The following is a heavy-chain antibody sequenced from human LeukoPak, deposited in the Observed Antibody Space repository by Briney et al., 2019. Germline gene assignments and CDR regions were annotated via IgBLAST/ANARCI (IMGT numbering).Heavy chain of an antibody. J-gene: IGHJ4*02. Sequence: SETLSLTCAVSGYPISSGYYWGWIRQPPGKGLEWIGSIYHSGSTYYNPSLKSRVTISVDTSKNQFSLKLSSVTAADTAVYYCARHSRVSYYFDYWGQGTLVTVSS. CDR2: IYHSGST. CDR3: ARHSRVSYYFDY. V-gene: IGHV4-38-2*01. CDR1: GYPISSGYY.